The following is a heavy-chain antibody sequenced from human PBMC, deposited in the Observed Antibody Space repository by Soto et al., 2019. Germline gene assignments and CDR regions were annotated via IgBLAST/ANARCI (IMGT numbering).Heavy chain of an antibody. CDR1: AFTFGSYW. CDR2: INQDESEK. Sequence: PGGSLRPSCAASAFTFGSYWMSWVRQAPGKGLEWVANINQDESEKYYVDSVKGRFTISRDNAKNSLYLQMNSLRAEDTAVYYCARGVYAFDIWGQGTMVTVS. CDR3: ARGVYAFDI. V-gene: IGHV3-7*05. J-gene: IGHJ3*02.